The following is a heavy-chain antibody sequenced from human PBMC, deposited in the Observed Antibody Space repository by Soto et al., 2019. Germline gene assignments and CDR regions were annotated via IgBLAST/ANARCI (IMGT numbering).Heavy chain of an antibody. J-gene: IGHJ5*02. CDR1: GYTFTSYG. V-gene: IGHV1-18*04. D-gene: IGHD6-13*01. CDR3: ARQQPTYNWFDP. Sequence: ASVKVSCKASGYTFTSYGISWLRQAPGQGLEWMGWISAYNGNTNYAQKLQGRVTMTTDTSTSTAYMELRSLRSDDTAVYYCARQQPTYNWFDPWGQGTLVTVSS. CDR2: ISAYNGNT.